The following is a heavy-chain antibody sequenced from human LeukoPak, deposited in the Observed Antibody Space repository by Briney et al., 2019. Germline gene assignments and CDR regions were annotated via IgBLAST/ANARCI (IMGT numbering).Heavy chain of an antibody. V-gene: IGHV1-69*06. CDR3: ARDLFRYYDTLTGYPLKCGFDP. J-gene: IGHJ5*02. CDR1: GGTFSSYA. D-gene: IGHD3-9*01. Sequence: SVKVSCKASGGTFSSYAISWVRQAPGQGLEWMGGIIPIFGTANYAQKFQGRVTITADKSTSTAYMELSSLRSEDTAVYYCARDLFRYYDTLTGYPLKCGFDPWGQGTLVTVSS. CDR2: IIPIFGTA.